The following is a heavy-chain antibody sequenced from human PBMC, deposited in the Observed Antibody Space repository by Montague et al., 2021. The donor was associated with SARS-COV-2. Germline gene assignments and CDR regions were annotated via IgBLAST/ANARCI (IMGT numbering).Heavy chain of an antibody. Sequence: SETLSLTCTVSGASVGSSDWGWIRQSPGKGLEWIGYFYSVGSTDYNPSLKSRATISRDTSKNQFSLKVRSVTAADTAVYYCARETMTPDAFDIWGQGTMVTVSS. J-gene: IGHJ3*02. D-gene: IGHD1-14*01. CDR2: FYSVGST. CDR1: GASVGSSD. V-gene: IGHV4-59*02. CDR3: ARETMTPDAFDI.